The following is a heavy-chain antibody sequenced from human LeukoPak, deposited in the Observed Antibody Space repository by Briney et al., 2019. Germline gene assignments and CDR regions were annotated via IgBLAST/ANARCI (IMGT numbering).Heavy chain of an antibody. J-gene: IGHJ4*02. Sequence: SETLSLTCTVSGGSISSYYWTWIRQPPGKGLEWIGEINHSGSTNYNPSLKSRVTISVDTSKNQFSLKLSSVTAADTAVYYCARRRVGTTRPYFFDYWGQGTLVPVSS. CDR3: ARRRVGTTRPYFFDY. CDR2: INHSGST. CDR1: GGSISSYY. V-gene: IGHV4-34*01. D-gene: IGHD1-26*01.